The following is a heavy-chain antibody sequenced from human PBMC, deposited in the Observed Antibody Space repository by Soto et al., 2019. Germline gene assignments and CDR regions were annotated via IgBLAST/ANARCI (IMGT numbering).Heavy chain of an antibody. D-gene: IGHD3-10*01. CDR2: IYSGGVT. CDR1: GFTVNSYQ. CDR3: ARDPSTTGYYGLDV. V-gene: IGHV3-53*01. Sequence: PGGSLRLSCAASGFTVNSYQMNWVRQAPGKGLEWVSVIYSGGVTYYAGSVKGRFSITRDSSKNTVYLQMNSLKAEDTAMYYCARDPSTTGYYGLDVWGQGTTVTVSS. J-gene: IGHJ6*02.